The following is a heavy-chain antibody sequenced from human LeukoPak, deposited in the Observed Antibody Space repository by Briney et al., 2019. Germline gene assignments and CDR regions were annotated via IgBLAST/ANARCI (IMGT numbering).Heavy chain of an antibody. D-gene: IGHD3-10*01. V-gene: IGHV1-2*02. J-gene: IGHJ4*02. Sequence: ALVKVSCKASGYTFTGYYMHWVRQAPGQGLEWMGWINPNSGGTNYAQKFQGRVTMTRDTSISTAYMELSRLRSDDTAVYYCARDGKTMVRGTPSYYFDYWGQGTLVTVSS. CDR3: ARDGKTMVRGTPSYYFDY. CDR1: GYTFTGYY. CDR2: INPNSGGT.